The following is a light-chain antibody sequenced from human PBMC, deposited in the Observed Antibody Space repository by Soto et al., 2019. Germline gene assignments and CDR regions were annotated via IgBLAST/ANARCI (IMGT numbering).Light chain of an antibody. CDR2: DGS. J-gene: IGLJ2*01. CDR1: SSDVGGYNY. Sequence: QSALTQPASVSGSPGQSITISCTGTSSDVGGYNYVSWYQQHPGKAPKLMIYDGSNRPSGVSNRFSGSKSGNTASLTISGLQADDEADYYCSSYTSSSTVVFGGGTKLTVL. V-gene: IGLV2-14*01. CDR3: SSYTSSSTVV.